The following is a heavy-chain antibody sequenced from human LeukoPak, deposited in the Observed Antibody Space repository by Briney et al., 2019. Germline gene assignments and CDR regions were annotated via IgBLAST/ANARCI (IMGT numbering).Heavy chain of an antibody. V-gene: IGHV3-23*01. Sequence: PGGSLRLSCAASGFTFSSYAMSWVRQAPGKGLEWVSAISSSGRNIYYADSVKGRFTISRDNAKSSLFLQMNNLRADDTAVYRCARGGFSSGWSYFDYWSQGTLVTVSS. D-gene: IGHD6-13*01. J-gene: IGHJ4*02. CDR2: ISSSGRNI. CDR3: ARGGFSSGWSYFDY. CDR1: GFTFSSYA.